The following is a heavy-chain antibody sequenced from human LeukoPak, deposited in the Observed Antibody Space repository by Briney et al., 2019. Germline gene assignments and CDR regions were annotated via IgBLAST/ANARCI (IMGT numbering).Heavy chain of an antibody. Sequence: GRSLRLSCAASGFTFDDYAMHWVRQAPGKGLEWVSGISWNSGSIGYADSVKGRFTISRDNSKNTLYLQMNSLRAEDTAVYYCAKDPRSGSYYLNPIWGQGTLVTVSS. CDR3: AKDPRSGSYYLNPI. CDR2: ISWNSGSI. V-gene: IGHV3-9*01. CDR1: GFTFDDYA. D-gene: IGHD1-26*01. J-gene: IGHJ4*02.